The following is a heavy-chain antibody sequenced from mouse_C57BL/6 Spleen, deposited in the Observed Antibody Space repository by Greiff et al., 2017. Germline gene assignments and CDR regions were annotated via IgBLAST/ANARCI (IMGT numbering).Heavy chain of an antibody. V-gene: IGHV1-80*01. CDR3: ARRGLYYDSFYYAMDY. CDR1: GYAFSSYW. J-gene: IGHJ4*01. CDR2: IYPGDGDT. Sequence: QVQLQQSGAELVKPGASVKISCKASGYAFSSYWMNWVKQRPGKGLEWIGQIYPGDGDTNYNGKFKGKATLTADNSSSPAYMQLSSLTSEDSAVYFCARRGLYYDSFYYAMDYWGQRASVTVSS. D-gene: IGHD2-4*01.